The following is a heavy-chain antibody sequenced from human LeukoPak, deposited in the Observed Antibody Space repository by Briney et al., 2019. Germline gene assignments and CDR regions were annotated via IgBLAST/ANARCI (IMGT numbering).Heavy chain of an antibody. CDR2: ISSSSSTI. J-gene: IGHJ4*02. V-gene: IGHV3-48*04. CDR1: GFTFSSYS. CDR3: ARGMNRAYVRFDY. D-gene: IGHD3-10*02. Sequence: PGGSLRLSCAASGFTFSSYSMNWVRQAPGKGLEWVSYISSSSSTIYYADSVKGRFTISRDNAKNSLYLQMNSLRAEDTAVYYCARGMNRAYVRFDYWGQGTLVTVSS.